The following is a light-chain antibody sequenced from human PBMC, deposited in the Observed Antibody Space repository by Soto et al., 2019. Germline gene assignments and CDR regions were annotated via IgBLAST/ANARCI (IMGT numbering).Light chain of an antibody. CDR1: QGISSY. CDR2: AAS. CDR3: QQYYSYPLT. J-gene: IGKJ1*01. Sequence: AIRMTQSPSSFSASTGDRVTITCRASQGISSYLAWYQQKPGKAPKLLIYAASTLQSGVPSRFSGSGSGTDFTLPISCLQSEDFATYYCQQYYSYPLTFGQGTKVEIK. V-gene: IGKV1-8*01.